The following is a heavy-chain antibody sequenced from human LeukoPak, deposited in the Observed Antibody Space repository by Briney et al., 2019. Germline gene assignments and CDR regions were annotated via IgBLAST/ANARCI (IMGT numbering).Heavy chain of an antibody. D-gene: IGHD3-3*01. J-gene: IGHJ5*02. Sequence: SETLSLTCSVSGGHLSSVDSYWSRTPQPAGKGLEWIGYIYYNGSTYYNPSLRSRVTISVDTSQNQSSMKLSSVPAADTAVYYSARACRTICGVVSYGFDPCGQGTLVTVSS. CDR1: GGHLSSVDSY. V-gene: IGHV4-30-4*01. CDR3: ARACRTICGVVSYGFDP. CDR2: IYYNGST.